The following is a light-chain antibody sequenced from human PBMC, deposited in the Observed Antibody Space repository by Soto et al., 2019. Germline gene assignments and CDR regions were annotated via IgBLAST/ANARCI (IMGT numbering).Light chain of an antibody. CDR1: SSDVGAYNY. Sequence: QPVLTQPASVSGSPGQSITISCTGSSSDVGAYNYVSWYQQHPGKAPRLMIYEVTNRPSGVSNRFSGSKSGNTASLTISGLRAEDEADYYCSSYTSGSTLVVFGGGTQLTVL. CDR2: EVT. J-gene: IGLJ2*01. CDR3: SSYTSGSTLVV. V-gene: IGLV2-14*01.